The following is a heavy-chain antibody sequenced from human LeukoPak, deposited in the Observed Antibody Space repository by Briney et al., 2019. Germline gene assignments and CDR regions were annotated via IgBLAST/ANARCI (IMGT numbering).Heavy chain of an antibody. V-gene: IGHV5-51*01. CDR1: GYNFTSYW. CDR3: ARNYYDTSGYYYFDY. D-gene: IGHD3-22*01. J-gene: IGHJ4*02. CDR2: IYPGDSET. Sequence: GESLKISCKGSGYNFTSYWIGWVRQMPGKGLEWMGIIYPGDSETRYNPSLQGQVTISADKSISTAYLQWSSLKASGTAMYYCARNYYDTSGYYYFDYWGQGTLVTVSS.